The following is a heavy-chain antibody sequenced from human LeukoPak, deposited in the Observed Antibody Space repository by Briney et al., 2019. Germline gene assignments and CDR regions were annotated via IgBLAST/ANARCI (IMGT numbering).Heavy chain of an antibody. CDR2: INPNSGGT. J-gene: IGHJ4*02. D-gene: IGHD3-22*01. CDR1: GYTFTTYP. CDR3: ARGGGYDSSGYPHC. V-gene: IGHV1-2*04. Sequence: ASVKVSCKASGYTFTTYPMHWVRQAPGQGLEWMGWINPNSGGTNYAQKFQGWVTMTRDTSISTAYMELSRLRSDDTAVYYCARGGGYDSSGYPHCWGQGTLVTVSS.